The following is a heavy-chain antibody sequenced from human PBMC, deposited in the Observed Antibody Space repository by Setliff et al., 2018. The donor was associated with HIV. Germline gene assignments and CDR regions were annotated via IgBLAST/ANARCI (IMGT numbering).Heavy chain of an antibody. V-gene: IGHV1-3*01. J-gene: IGHJ4*01. Sequence: ASVMVSCKASGYTFTTYSLHWVRQAPGQSLEWMGWINVGNGDTKYSQDLKGRITITRDTSANTAYMELSRLRSDDTAVYFCARGALLAVFDFDHWGHGTLVTVSS. D-gene: IGHD3-10*01. CDR2: INVGNGDT. CDR1: GYTFTTYS. CDR3: ARGALLAVFDFDH.